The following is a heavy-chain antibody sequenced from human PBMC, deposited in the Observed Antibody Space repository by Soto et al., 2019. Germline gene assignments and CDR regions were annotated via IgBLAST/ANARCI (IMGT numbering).Heavy chain of an antibody. CDR1: GGAISSSSYY. V-gene: IGHV4-39*01. D-gene: IGHD3-3*01. CDR2: IYYSGST. Sequence: SETLSLTCTVSGGAISSSSYYWGWIRQPPGKGLEWIGSIYYSGSTYYNPSLKSRVTISVDTSKNQFSLKLSSVTAADTAVYYCARRATPITIFGVVIYHLHYFDYWGQGTLVTVSS. CDR3: ARRATPITIFGVVIYHLHYFDY. J-gene: IGHJ4*02.